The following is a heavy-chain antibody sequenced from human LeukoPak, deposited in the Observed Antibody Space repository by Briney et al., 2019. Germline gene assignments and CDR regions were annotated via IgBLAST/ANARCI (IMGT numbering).Heavy chain of an antibody. Sequence: GGSLRLSCAASGFTFSNAWMSWVRQAPGKGLEWVSVIYSGGSTYYADSVKGRFTISRDNSKNTLYLQMNSLRAEDTAVYYCARDYGDDEGWFDPWGQGTLVTVSS. CDR2: IYSGGST. CDR3: ARDYGDDEGWFDP. CDR1: GFTFSNAW. D-gene: IGHD4-17*01. V-gene: IGHV3-66*02. J-gene: IGHJ5*02.